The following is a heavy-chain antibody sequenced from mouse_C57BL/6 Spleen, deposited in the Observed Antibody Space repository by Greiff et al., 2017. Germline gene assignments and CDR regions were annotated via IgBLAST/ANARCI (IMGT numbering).Heavy chain of an antibody. CDR2: INPGSGGT. CDR1: GYAFTNYL. D-gene: IGHD2-1*01. CDR3: ARGGNYLFAY. J-gene: IGHJ3*01. V-gene: IGHV1-54*01. Sequence: QVHVKQSGAELVRPGTSVKVSCKASGYAFTNYLIEWVKQRPGQGLEWIGVINPGSGGTNYNEKFKGKATLTADKSSSTAYMQLSSLTSEDSAVYFYARGGNYLFAYWGQGTLVTVSA.